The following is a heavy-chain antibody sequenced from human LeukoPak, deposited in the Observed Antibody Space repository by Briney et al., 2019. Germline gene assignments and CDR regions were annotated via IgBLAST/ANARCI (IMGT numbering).Heavy chain of an antibody. J-gene: IGHJ4*02. V-gene: IGHV3-9*01. CDR2: ISWNSGSI. Sequence: GRSLRLSSAASGFTFDDYAMHWVRQAPGKGVEWVSGISWNSGSIGYADSVKGRFTISRDNAKNSLYLQMNSLRAEDTALYYCAKDGQPTVTTVDYWGQGTLVTVSS. CDR1: GFTFDDYA. D-gene: IGHD4-17*01. CDR3: AKDGQPTVTTVDY.